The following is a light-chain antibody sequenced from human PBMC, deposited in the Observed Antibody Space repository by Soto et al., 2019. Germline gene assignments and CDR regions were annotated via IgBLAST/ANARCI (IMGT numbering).Light chain of an antibody. Sequence: QSVLTQPPSASGSPGQSVTISCTGTSSDVGGYNYVSWYQQHPGKAPKVIIYEVSKRPSGVPDRFSGSKSGSTASLTVSGLQAEDEADYYCSSYAVTNILVFGTGTKLTVL. CDR3: SSYAVTNILV. CDR1: SSDVGGYNY. V-gene: IGLV2-8*01. CDR2: EVS. J-gene: IGLJ1*01.